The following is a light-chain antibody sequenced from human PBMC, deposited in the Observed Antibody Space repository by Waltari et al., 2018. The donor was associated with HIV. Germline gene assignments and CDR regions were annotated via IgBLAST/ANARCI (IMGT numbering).Light chain of an antibody. Sequence: DIQMTPSPSSLSASVGDRVTITCRASQTINNYLNWYQQKSGKAPELLIYAASSLQGGVPYRFSGSGSGTEFTLTISSLQPEYFATYYCQETYSPTRAFGQGTKLEIK. CDR1: QTINNY. CDR3: QETYSPTRA. J-gene: IGKJ2*01. CDR2: AAS. V-gene: IGKV1-39*01.